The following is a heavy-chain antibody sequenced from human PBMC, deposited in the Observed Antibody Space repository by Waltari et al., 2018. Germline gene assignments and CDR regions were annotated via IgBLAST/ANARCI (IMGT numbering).Heavy chain of an antibody. CDR1: SYSIRSGYF. Sequence: QVQLQESGPGLARPSETLSLTCVVSSYSIRSGYFWGWIRQPPGKGLEWIGSISHSGKTYNKPSLQSRLSWSVDTSKNQFALKVTSVTAADTAIYYCVRDLGGSGNSWFDAWGQGTLVTVSS. CDR3: VRDLGGSGNSWFDA. J-gene: IGHJ5*02. D-gene: IGHD3-10*01. CDR2: ISHSGKT. V-gene: IGHV4-38-2*02.